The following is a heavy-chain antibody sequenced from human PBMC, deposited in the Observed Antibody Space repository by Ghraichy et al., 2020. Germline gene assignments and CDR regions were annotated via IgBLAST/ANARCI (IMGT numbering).Heavy chain of an antibody. CDR2: IYTSGST. J-gene: IGHJ3*02. D-gene: IGHD3-3*01. V-gene: IGHV4-61*02. CDR1: GGSVSSGSYY. Sequence: GGSVSSGSYYWSWIRQPAGKGLEWIGRIYTSGSTNYNPSLKSRVTISVDTSKNQFSLKLSSVTAADTAVYYCASGTFGSAYYLDIWGQGTMVTVSS. CDR3: ASGTFGSAYYLDI.